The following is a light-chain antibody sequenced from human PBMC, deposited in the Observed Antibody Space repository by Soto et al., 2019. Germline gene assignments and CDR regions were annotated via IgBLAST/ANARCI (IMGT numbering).Light chain of an antibody. J-gene: IGKJ1*01. CDR1: PSLLYSDGKTY. CDR2: QVS. V-gene: IGKV2-30*01. CDR3: MQATHWPRT. Sequence: DVVLTQSPLSLHVTLGQPASISCRSSPSLLYSDGKTYLNWFHQRPGQSPWRLIYQVSKRDSGVPDRFSGRGSRTYFTLKISRVEAEDVGVYYCMQATHWPRTFGLGTRVEI.